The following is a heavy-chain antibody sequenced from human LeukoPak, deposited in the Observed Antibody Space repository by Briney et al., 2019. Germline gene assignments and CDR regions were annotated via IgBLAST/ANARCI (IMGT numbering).Heavy chain of an antibody. Sequence: SETLSLTCTVSGGSISSYYWSWIRQPPGKGLEWIGYIYYSGSTYYNPSLKSRVTISVDTSKNQFSLKLSSVTAADTAVYYCARAGLASSDFDYWGQGTLVTVSS. CDR1: GGSISSYY. CDR3: ARAGLASSDFDY. V-gene: IGHV4-59*08. J-gene: IGHJ4*02. CDR2: IYYSGST. D-gene: IGHD2-2*01.